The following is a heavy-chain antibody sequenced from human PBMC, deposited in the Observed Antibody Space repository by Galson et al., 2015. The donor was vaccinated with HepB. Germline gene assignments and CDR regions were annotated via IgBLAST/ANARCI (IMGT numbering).Heavy chain of an antibody. V-gene: IGHV3-21*01. CDR1: GFAFSSSS. CDR3: ARHGGGWIGGYNFDY. D-gene: IGHD3-10*01. J-gene: IGHJ4*02. Sequence: SLRLSCAASGFAFSSSSMNWVRQAPGKGLDWVESISESGASIYYAGSLKGRFTISRDNAKNSLHLEMNSLRAEDTAVYYCARHGGGWIGGYNFDYWGRGTLVTVSS. CDR2: ISESGASI.